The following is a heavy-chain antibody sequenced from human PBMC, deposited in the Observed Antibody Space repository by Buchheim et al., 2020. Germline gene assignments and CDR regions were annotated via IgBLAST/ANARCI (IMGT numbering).Heavy chain of an antibody. D-gene: IGHD2-15*01. CDR2: IKQDGSEK. V-gene: IGHV3-7*01. Sequence: EVQLVESGGGLVQPGGSLRLSCAASGFTFSSYWMSWVRQAPGKGLEWVANIKQDGSEKYYVDSVKGRFTISRDNAKNSLYLQMNSLRAEDMAVYYCARDGGYCSGGSCYTPDYYYGMDVWGQGTT. CDR3: ARDGGYCSGGSCYTPDYYYGMDV. J-gene: IGHJ6*02. CDR1: GFTFSSYW.